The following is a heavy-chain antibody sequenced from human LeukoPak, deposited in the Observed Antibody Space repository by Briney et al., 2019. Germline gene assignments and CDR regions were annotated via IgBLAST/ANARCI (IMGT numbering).Heavy chain of an antibody. J-gene: IGHJ4*02. Sequence: SETLSLTCTVSGGSISSYYWSWVRQPAGKGLEWIGRIYTSGSTNYNPSLKSRVTMSVDTSKNQFSLTLSSVTAADTAVYYCARDRDTAMVTGFDYWGQGTLVTVSS. V-gene: IGHV4-4*07. D-gene: IGHD5-18*01. CDR1: GGSISSYY. CDR2: IYTSGST. CDR3: ARDRDTAMVTGFDY.